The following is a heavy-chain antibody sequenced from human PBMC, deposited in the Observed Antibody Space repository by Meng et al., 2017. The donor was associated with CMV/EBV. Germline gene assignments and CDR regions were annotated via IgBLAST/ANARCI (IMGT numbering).Heavy chain of an antibody. V-gene: IGHV4-39*01. D-gene: IGHD3-22*01. CDR1: GGSISSSSYY. J-gene: IGHJ4*02. Sequence: SETLSLTCTVSGGSISSSSYYWGWIRQPPGKGLEWIGSIYYSGSTYYNPSLKSRVTISVDTSKNQFSLKLSSVTAADTAVYYSARQRGGYYSPLDYWGQGTLVTVSS. CDR3: ARQRGGYYSPLDY. CDR2: IYYSGST.